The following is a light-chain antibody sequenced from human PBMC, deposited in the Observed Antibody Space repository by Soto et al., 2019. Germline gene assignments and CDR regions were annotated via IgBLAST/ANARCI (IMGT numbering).Light chain of an antibody. V-gene: IGKV1-5*01. J-gene: IGKJ1*01. CDR2: DAS. Sequence: DIQMTQSPSTLSASVGDRVTITCRASQSISSWLAWYQQKPGKAPKLLIYDASSLESGVTSRFSGSGSGTEFTLTISRLQPDDFATYYCQQYNSYSTWTFGQGTKVDIK. CDR3: QQYNSYSTWT. CDR1: QSISSW.